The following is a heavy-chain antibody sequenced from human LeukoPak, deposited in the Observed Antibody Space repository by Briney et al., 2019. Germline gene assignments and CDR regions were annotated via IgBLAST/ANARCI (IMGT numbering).Heavy chain of an antibody. CDR2: FIPIFGTA. D-gene: IGHD3-10*01. J-gene: IGHJ5*02. CDR1: GGTFSSYA. Sequence: ASVKVSCKASGGTFSSYAISWVRQAPGQGLEWMGGFIPIFGTANYAQKFQGRVTITTDESTSTAYMELSSLRSEDTAVYYCAILRITMVRGVILGWFDPWGQGTLVTVSS. V-gene: IGHV1-69*05. CDR3: AILRITMVRGVILGWFDP.